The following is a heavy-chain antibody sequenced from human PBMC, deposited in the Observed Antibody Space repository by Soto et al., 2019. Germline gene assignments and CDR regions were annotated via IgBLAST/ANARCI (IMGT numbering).Heavy chain of an antibody. D-gene: IGHD3-10*01. CDR1: GGSISSSSYY. Sequence: PSETLSLTCTVSGGSISSSSYYWGWIRQPPGKGLEWIGSIYYSGSTYYNPSLKSRVTISVDTSKNQFSLKLSSVTAADTAVYYCARLMVRGVIDYWGQGTLVTVSS. J-gene: IGHJ4*02. V-gene: IGHV4-39*01. CDR3: ARLMVRGVIDY. CDR2: IYYSGST.